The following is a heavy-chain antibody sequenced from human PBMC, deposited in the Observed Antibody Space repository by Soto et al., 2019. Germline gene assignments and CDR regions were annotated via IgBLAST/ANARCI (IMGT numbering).Heavy chain of an antibody. CDR1: GFTFDDYG. D-gene: IGHD5-12*01. V-gene: IGHV3-20*01. J-gene: IGHJ3*02. Sequence: EVQLVESGGGVVRPGGSLRLSCAASGFTFDDYGMSWVRQAPGKGLEWVSGINWNGGSTGYADSVKGRFTISRDNAQNSLYLKMNSLRAEDTALYHCARSIVATIGAGDAFDIWGQGTMVTVSS. CDR2: INWNGGST. CDR3: ARSIVATIGAGDAFDI.